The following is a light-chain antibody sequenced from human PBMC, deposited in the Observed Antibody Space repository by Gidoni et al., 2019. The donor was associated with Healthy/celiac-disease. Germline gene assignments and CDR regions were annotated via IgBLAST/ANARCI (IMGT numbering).Light chain of an antibody. CDR1: QSVSSN. V-gene: IGKV3-15*01. CDR2: GAS. Sequence: IVMTQSPATLSVSPGERATLSCRASQSVSSNLAWYQQKPGQAPRLLIYGASTRATGIPARFSGSGSGTEFTLTISSLQSEDFAVFYCQQSNNWPLIFGGGTKVEIK. CDR3: QQSNNWPLI. J-gene: IGKJ4*01.